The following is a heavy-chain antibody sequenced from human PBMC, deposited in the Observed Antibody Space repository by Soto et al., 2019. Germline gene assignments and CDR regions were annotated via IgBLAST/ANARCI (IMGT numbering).Heavy chain of an antibody. Sequence: EVQLLESGGGLVQPGGSLRLSCAASGFTFSNYVMTWVRQAAGKGLEWVSSISGPGGSTYYADSVQGRFTISRDNSKNTLFLQMNTLRAEDTALYYCARDERIAVAGTDNWCQGILVTVTS. CDR1: GFTFSNYV. CDR3: ARDERIAVAGTDN. V-gene: IGHV3-23*01. D-gene: IGHD6-19*01. CDR2: ISGPGGST. J-gene: IGHJ4*02.